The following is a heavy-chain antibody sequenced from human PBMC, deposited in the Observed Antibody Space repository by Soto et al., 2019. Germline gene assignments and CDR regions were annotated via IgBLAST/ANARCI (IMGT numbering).Heavy chain of an antibody. CDR1: GGSISSYY. Sequence: KTSETLSLTCTVSGGSISSYYWSWIRQPAGKGLEWIGRIYTSGSTNYNPSLKSRVTMSVDTSKNQFSLKLSSVTAADTAVYYCARDTFYYDSSGNWFDPWGQGTLVTVSS. J-gene: IGHJ5*02. CDR2: IYTSGST. CDR3: ARDTFYYDSSGNWFDP. V-gene: IGHV4-4*07. D-gene: IGHD3-22*01.